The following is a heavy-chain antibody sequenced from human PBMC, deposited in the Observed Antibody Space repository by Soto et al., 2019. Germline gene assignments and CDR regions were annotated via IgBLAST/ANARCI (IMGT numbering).Heavy chain of an antibody. CDR1: GYSFTNYW. V-gene: IGHV5-51*01. D-gene: IGHD6-6*01. CDR3: ARHGSRGSSSQRYYYYAMDV. J-gene: IGHJ6*02. CDR2: IYPGDSDT. Sequence: GESLKISCNGSGYSFTNYWIGWVRQMPGKGLEWMGIIYPGDSDTRYSPSFQGQVTISADKSISTAYLQWSSLKASDTAMYYCARHGSRGSSSQRYYYYAMDVWGQGTTVTVSS.